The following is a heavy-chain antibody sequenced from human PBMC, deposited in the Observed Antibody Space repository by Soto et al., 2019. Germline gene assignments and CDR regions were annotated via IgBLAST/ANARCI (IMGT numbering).Heavy chain of an antibody. CDR3: AKDLGLGNWFDP. V-gene: IGHV3-23*01. Sequence: LRLSCAASGFTFSSYAMSWVRQAPGKGLEWVSAISGSGGSTYYADSVKGRFTISRDNSKNTLYLQMNSLRAEDTAVYYCAKDLGLGNWFDPWGQGTLVTVSS. CDR1: GFTFSSYA. D-gene: IGHD3-16*01. CDR2: ISGSGGST. J-gene: IGHJ5*02.